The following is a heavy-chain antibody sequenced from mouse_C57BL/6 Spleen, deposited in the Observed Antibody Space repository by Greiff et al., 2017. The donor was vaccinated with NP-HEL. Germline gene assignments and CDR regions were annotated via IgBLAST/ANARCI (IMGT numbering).Heavy chain of an antibody. CDR2: IYPGDGDT. CDR3: ARSDDYVYYYAMDY. V-gene: IGHV1-80*01. Sequence: QVQLQQSGAELVKPGASVKISCKASGYAFSSYWMNWVKQRPGKGLEWIGQIYPGDGDTNYNGKFKGKATLTADKSSSTAYMQLSSLTSEDSAVYFCARSDDYVYYYAMDYWGQGTSVTVSS. CDR1: GYAFSSYW. D-gene: IGHD2-4*01. J-gene: IGHJ4*01.